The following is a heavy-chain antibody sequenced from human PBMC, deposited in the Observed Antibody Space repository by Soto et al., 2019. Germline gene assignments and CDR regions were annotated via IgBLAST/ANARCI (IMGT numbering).Heavy chain of an antibody. CDR2: ISYSGST. Sequence: QVQLQESGPGLVKPSQTLSLTCTVSGGSMTTVGYYWTWIRQHPGQGLEWIGFISYSGSTYYSSSLKGRVAISADTSKNQFSLKLNSVTAADTAVYYCTRGDYWGQGTLVTVSS. V-gene: IGHV4-31*03. J-gene: IGHJ4*02. CDR3: TRGDY. CDR1: GGSMTTVGYY.